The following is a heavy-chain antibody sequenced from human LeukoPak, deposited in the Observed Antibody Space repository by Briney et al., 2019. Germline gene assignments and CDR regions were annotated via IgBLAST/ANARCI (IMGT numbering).Heavy chain of an antibody. CDR3: TREQYCSSTSCYVFDY. CDR1: GFTFGDYA. J-gene: IGHJ4*02. V-gene: IGHV3-49*04. D-gene: IGHD2-2*01. CDR2: IRSKAYGGST. Sequence: GGSLRLSCTASGFTFGDYAMSWVRQAPGKGLEWVGFIRSKAYGGSTEYAASVKGRFTISRDDSKSIAYLQMNSLKTEDTAVYYCTREQYCSSTSCYVFDYWGQGTLVTVSS.